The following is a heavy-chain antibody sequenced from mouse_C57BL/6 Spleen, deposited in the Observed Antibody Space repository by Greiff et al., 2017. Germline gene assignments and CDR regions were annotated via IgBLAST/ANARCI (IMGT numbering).Heavy chain of an antibody. CDR1: GFTFSSYA. J-gene: IGHJ1*03. CDR3: TRGALDV. CDR2: ISSGGDYI. Sequence: EVKVEESGEGLVKPGGSLKLSCAASGFTFSSYAMSWVRQTPEKRLEWVAYISSGGDYIYYADTVKGRFTISRDNARNTLYLQMSSLKSEDTAMYYCTRGALDVWGTGTTVTVSS. V-gene: IGHV5S21*01.